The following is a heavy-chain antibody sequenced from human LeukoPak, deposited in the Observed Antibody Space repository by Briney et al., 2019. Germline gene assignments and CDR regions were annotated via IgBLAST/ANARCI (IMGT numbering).Heavy chain of an antibody. CDR1: GGSISSYY. J-gene: IGHJ3*02. D-gene: IGHD2-2*01. Sequence: SETLSLTCTVSGGSISSYYWSWIRQPAGKGLEWIGYTHYTGSTNYNPSLKSRVTIPVDTSKNQFSLKLNSVSAADTAVYYCARDRSDQYAFDIWGQGTTVTVSS. CDR3: ARDRSDQYAFDI. CDR2: THYTGST. V-gene: IGHV4-59*01.